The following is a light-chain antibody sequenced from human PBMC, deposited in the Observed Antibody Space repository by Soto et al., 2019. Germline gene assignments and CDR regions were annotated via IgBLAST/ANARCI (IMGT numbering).Light chain of an antibody. Sequence: EIVLTQSPGTLSLSPGERATLSCRASQSVSSSYLAWYQQKPGQAPRLLIYGASSRATGIPDRFSGSGSGTDFTLTSSRLEPEDLSVYYCQQYGSSPFTFGPGTKVDIK. CDR1: QSVSSSY. CDR3: QQYGSSPFT. V-gene: IGKV3-20*01. CDR2: GAS. J-gene: IGKJ3*01.